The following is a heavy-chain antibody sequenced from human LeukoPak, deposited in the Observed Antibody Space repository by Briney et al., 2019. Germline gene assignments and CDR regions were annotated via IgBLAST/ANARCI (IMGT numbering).Heavy chain of an antibody. Sequence: PGGSLRLSCAASGFTFSSYWMSWVRQAPGKGLEWVANIKQDGSEKYYVDSVKGRFTISRDNAKNSLYLQVNSLRAEDTAVYYCARGGTSGYSSSLHFWGGNYYFDYWGQGTLVTVSS. CDR3: ARGGTSGYSSSLHFWGGNYYFDY. CDR2: IKQDGSEK. J-gene: IGHJ4*02. CDR1: GFTFSSYW. D-gene: IGHD6-13*01. V-gene: IGHV3-7*01.